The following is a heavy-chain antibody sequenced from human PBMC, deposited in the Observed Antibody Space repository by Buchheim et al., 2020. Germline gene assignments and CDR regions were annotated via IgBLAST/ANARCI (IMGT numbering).Heavy chain of an antibody. CDR1: GGSISSGDFY. Sequence: QVQLQESGPGLVKPSQTLSLTCTVSGGSISSGDFYWSWVRQPPGKGLEWIGYIYYGGSTYHNPSLKSRVTISVDTSKNQFSLNLRSVTAADTAVYYCARVDSGTYYYNWAQFDYWGQGTL. CDR2: IYYGGST. D-gene: IGHD1-26*01. CDR3: ARVDSGTYYYNWAQFDY. V-gene: IGHV4-30-4*01. J-gene: IGHJ4*02.